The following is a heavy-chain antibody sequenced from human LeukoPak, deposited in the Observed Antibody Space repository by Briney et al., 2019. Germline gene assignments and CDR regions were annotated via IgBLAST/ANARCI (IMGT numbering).Heavy chain of an antibody. D-gene: IGHD6-19*01. J-gene: IGHJ4*02. CDR2: INPSGGST. Sequence: GASVKVSCKASGYTFTSYYMHWVRQAPGQGLEWMGIINPSGGSTSYAQKFQGRVTMTRDTSTSTVYMELSSLRSEDTAVYYCARDRAEPGIAVAGTPDNYWGQGTLVTVSS. CDR1: GYTFTSYY. V-gene: IGHV1-46*01. CDR3: ARDRAEPGIAVAGTPDNY.